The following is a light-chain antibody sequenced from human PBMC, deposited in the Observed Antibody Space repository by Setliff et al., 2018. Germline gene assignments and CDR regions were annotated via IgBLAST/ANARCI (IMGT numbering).Light chain of an antibody. Sequence: QSVLTQPASVSGSPGQSITISCTGTSSDVGGYHYVSWYQQYPGEVPKLIIYDVTERPSGVSNRFSGSKSGNTASLTISGLQAEDEADYYCCSYTGTSTPYVFGTGTKGTVL. CDR2: DVT. J-gene: IGLJ1*01. CDR3: CSYTGTSTPYV. CDR1: SSDVGGYHY. V-gene: IGLV2-14*03.